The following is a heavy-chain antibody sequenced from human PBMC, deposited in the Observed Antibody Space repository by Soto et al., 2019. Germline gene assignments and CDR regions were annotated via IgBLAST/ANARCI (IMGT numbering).Heavy chain of an antibody. Sequence: EVQLLESGGGLVQPGGSLRLSCAASGFTFSTSAMSWVRQAPGKGLGWVSGISDSGGSTWYADSVKGRFTLSRDNSKMTVYLQMNSLRAEDTAVYYCAKDDKYSGSKHAFDIWGQGTMVTVSS. D-gene: IGHD1-26*01. CDR1: GFTFSTSA. V-gene: IGHV3-23*01. CDR2: ISDSGGST. CDR3: AKDDKYSGSKHAFDI. J-gene: IGHJ3*02.